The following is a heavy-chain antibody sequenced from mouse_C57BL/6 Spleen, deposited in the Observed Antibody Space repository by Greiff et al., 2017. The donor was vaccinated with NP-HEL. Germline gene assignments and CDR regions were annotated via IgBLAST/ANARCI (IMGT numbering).Heavy chain of an antibody. V-gene: IGHV1-64*01. J-gene: IGHJ1*03. Sequence: VQLQQPGAELVKPGASVKLSCKASGYTFTSYWMHWVKQRPGQGLEWIGMIHPNSGSTNYNEKFKSKATLTVDKSSSTAYMQLSSLTSEDSAVYYCARGRMIMVKSWYFDVWGTGTTVTVSS. D-gene: IGHD2-2*01. CDR2: IHPNSGST. CDR3: ARGRMIMVKSWYFDV. CDR1: GYTFTSYW.